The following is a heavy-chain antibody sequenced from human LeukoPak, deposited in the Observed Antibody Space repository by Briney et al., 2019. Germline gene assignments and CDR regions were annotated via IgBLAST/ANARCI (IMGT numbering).Heavy chain of an antibody. CDR1: GFTFSSYW. V-gene: IGHV3-7*01. Sequence: GGSLRLSCAASGFTFSSYWMSWVRQAPVKGLEWVANIKQDGSEKYYVDSVKGRFTISRDNAKNSLYLQMNSLRAEDTAVYYCARDLVGSIEAAGLQGGWGQGTLVTVSS. CDR3: ARDLVGSIEAAGLQGG. D-gene: IGHD6-13*01. CDR2: IKQDGSEK. J-gene: IGHJ4*02.